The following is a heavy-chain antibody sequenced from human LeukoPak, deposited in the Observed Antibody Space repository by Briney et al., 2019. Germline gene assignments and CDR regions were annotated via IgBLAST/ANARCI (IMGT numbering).Heavy chain of an antibody. V-gene: IGHV3-23*01. J-gene: IGHJ6*04. D-gene: IGHD3-10*01. CDR1: GFIFSSFP. CDR2: IIDTGGAT. Sequence: GGSLRLSCAASGFIFSSFPMTWVRQAPGKGLEWVSGIIDTGGATYYADSVKGRFTISRDNSKNTLFLQMNSLRAEDTAVYYCAKFNGHPTTNYYMDVWGEGTTVTVSS. CDR3: AKFNGHPTTNYYMDV.